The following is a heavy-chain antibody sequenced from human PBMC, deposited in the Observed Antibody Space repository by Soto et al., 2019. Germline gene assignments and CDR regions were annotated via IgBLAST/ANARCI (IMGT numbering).Heavy chain of an antibody. J-gene: IGHJ4*02. CDR1: GYSFPTYW. V-gene: IGHV5-10-1*01. CDR3: ARLSDY. CDR2: IDPSDSKT. Sequence: GESLKISCRASGYSFPTYWISWVRQMPGKGLEWMGRIDPSDSKTYYSPSFQGHVTISADKSTSTAYLQLNNLKASDTAMYYCARLSDYWGQGTQVTVSS.